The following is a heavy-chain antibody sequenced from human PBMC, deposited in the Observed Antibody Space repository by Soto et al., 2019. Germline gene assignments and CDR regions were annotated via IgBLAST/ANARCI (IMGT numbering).Heavy chain of an antibody. CDR1: GGTFSSYA. CDR3: ARDYMVRGVIDYYYGMDV. D-gene: IGHD3-10*01. V-gene: IGHV1-69*01. J-gene: IGHJ6*02. Sequence: QVQLVQSGAEVKKPGSSVKVSCKASGGTFSSYAISWVRQAPGQGLEWMGGIIPIFGTANYAQKFQGRVTITADESTSTAYLELSSLRSEDKAVYYCARDYMVRGVIDYYYGMDVWGQGTTVTVSS. CDR2: IIPIFGTA.